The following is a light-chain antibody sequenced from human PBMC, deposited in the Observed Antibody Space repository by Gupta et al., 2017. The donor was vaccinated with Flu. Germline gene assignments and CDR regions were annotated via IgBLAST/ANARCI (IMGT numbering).Light chain of an antibody. V-gene: IGLV1-47*01. CDR1: GSNIGSNF. Sequence: QSVLPQPPSASGSPGQRVIISCSGSGSNIGSNFLHWYQQLPGQAPELLIYRNDQRPSGVPDRFSASKSGTSGSLAISGLRSEDEADYYCSTWDDSLSGPVFGGGTKVTVL. CDR2: RND. CDR3: STWDDSLSGPV. J-gene: IGLJ3*02.